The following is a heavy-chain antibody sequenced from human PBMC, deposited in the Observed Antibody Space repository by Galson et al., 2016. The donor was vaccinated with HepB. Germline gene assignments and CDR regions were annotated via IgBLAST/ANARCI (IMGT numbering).Heavy chain of an antibody. CDR1: GFTFSNYA. CDR3: ARLRGGYFDY. J-gene: IGHJ4*02. D-gene: IGHD2-15*01. CDR2: ISGSGNST. Sequence: SLRLSCAASGFTFSNYAMSWVRQAPGKGLGWVSGISGSGNSTYYADSVKGRFTISRDNSKNTLYLQMNSLRADDTAVYHCARLRGGYFDYWGQGTLVTVSS. V-gene: IGHV3-23*01.